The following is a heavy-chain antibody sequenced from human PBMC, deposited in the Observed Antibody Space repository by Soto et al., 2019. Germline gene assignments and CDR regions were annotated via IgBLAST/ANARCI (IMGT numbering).Heavy chain of an antibody. V-gene: IGHV4-39*01. CDR2: IYYSGST. J-gene: IGHJ4*02. Sequence: SETLSLTCTVSGGSISSSSYYWGWIRQPPGKGLEWIGSIYYSGSTYYNPSLKSRVTISVDTSKNQFSLKLSSVTAADTAVYYCATFWSGYWEVPSDYWGQGTLVTVSS. CDR1: GGSISSSSYY. CDR3: ATFWSGYWEVPSDY. D-gene: IGHD3-3*01.